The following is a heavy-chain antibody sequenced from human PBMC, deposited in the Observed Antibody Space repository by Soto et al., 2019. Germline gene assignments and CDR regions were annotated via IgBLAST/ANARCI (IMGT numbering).Heavy chain of an antibody. V-gene: IGHV3-30*18. CDR1: GFTFSSFG. Sequence: QVQLVESGGGVVQPGRSLRLSCAASGFTFSSFGMHWVRQAPGXGLEWVALISYDGSNKYYADSVKGRFTISRDKSKNTLYLQMNSLRAEDTAVYYCAKDRXXSSADLDYWGQGTLVTVSS. J-gene: IGHJ4*02. CDR3: AKDRXXSSADLDY. CDR2: ISYDGSNK. D-gene: IGHD6-19*01.